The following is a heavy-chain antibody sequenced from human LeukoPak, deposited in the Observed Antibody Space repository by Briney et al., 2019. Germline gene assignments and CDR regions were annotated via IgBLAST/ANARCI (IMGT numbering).Heavy chain of an antibody. Sequence: PGGSLRLSCAVSGFTISSNYMSWVRQAPGKGLEWVSVIYSGGTTYYADSVKGRFTISRDNSKNTVYLQMTSLRVDDTAVYYCARVFYHHSSGYLGYWGQGTLVTVSS. V-gene: IGHV3-53*01. CDR2: IYSGGTT. D-gene: IGHD3-22*01. J-gene: IGHJ4*02. CDR1: GFTISSNY. CDR3: ARVFYHHSSGYLGY.